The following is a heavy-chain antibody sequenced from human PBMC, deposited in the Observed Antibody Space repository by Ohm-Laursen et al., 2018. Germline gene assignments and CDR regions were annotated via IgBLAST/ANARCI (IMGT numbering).Heavy chain of an antibody. J-gene: IGHJ4*02. D-gene: IGHD2-2*01. Sequence: SLRLSCAASGFTFTRRGMIWVRQAPGKGLEWVAYVTPPGSTVYYADSVKGRLTISRDNAQHTLSLQMSNLGVEDTALYYCGRVDGVAVDVVYYDLWGQGTLVTVSS. V-gene: IGHV3-48*04. CDR1: GFTFTRRG. CDR3: GRVDGVAVDVVYYDL. CDR2: VTPPGSTV.